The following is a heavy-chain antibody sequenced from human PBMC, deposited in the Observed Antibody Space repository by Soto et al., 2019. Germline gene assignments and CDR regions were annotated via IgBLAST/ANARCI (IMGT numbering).Heavy chain of an antibody. CDR2: IYYSGST. D-gene: IGHD1-1*01. CDR1: GGSISSSSYY. V-gene: IGHV4-39*01. J-gene: IGHJ4*02. Sequence: SETLSLTCTVSGGSISSSSYYWGWIRQPPGKGLEWIGSIYYSGSTYYNPSLKSRVTISVDTSKNQFSLKLSSVTAADTAVYYCARGLDHWNDVGEYYFDYWGQGTLVTVSS. CDR3: ARGLDHWNDVGEYYFDY.